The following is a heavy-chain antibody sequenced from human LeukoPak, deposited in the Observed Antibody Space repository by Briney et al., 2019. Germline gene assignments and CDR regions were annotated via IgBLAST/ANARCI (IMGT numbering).Heavy chain of an antibody. CDR1: GFTFSSYG. CDR2: IWYDGSNK. CDR3: AREAGATPFDY. D-gene: IGHD1-26*01. J-gene: IGHJ4*02. V-gene: IGHV3-33*01. Sequence: PGRSLRLSCAASGFTFSSYGMHWVRQAPGKGLEWVAVIWYDGSNKYYADSVKGRFTISRDNSKNTLYLQMNSLRAEDTAVYYCAREAGATPFDYWGQGTLVTVSS.